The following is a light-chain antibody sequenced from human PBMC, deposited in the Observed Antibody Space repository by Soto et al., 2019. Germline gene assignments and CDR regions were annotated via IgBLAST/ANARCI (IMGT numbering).Light chain of an antibody. CDR2: GAS. CDR1: QSVSSSY. V-gene: IGKV3-20*01. J-gene: IGKJ5*01. CDR3: QQYGSSPQT. Sequence: EVVLTQSPGTLYLSTGERATLSCRASQSVSSSYLAWYQQKPGQAPRLLIYGASSRATGIPDRFSGSGSGTDSTLTISRLQPEDFAVYYCQQYGSSPQTFGQGTLLEI.